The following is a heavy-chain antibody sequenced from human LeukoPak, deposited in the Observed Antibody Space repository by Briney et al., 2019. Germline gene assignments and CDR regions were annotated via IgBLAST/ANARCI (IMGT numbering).Heavy chain of an antibody. Sequence: SVKVSCKASGGTFSSYAMSWVRQAPGQGLEWMGEIIPIFGTANYAQKFQGRVTITADESTSTAYMELSSLRSEDTAVYYCATMIVVVPAAIGWFDPWGQGTLVTVSS. J-gene: IGHJ5*02. D-gene: IGHD2-2*02. CDR2: IIPIFGTA. V-gene: IGHV1-69*01. CDR1: GGTFSSYA. CDR3: ATMIVVVPAAIGWFDP.